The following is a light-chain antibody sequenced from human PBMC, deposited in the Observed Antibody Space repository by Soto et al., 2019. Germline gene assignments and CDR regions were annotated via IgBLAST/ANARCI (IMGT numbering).Light chain of an antibody. CDR3: QQRSTWPT. J-gene: IGKJ5*01. CDR2: DAS. Sequence: EIVMTQSPGTLSVSPGERATLSCRASESVDFHLAWYQQKPGQAPRLLIYDASVRATGTPARFSGSGSGTAFTLTISSLEPEDFALYYCQQRSTWPTFGQGTRLEN. CDR1: ESVDFH. V-gene: IGKV3-11*01.